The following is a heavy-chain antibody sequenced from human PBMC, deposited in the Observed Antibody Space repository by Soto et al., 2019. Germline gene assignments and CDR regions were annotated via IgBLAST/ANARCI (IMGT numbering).Heavy chain of an antibody. CDR2: ISGSGGST. J-gene: IGHJ6*02. V-gene: IGHV3-23*01. CDR3: AKTVSFGYYYYYYGMDV. CDR1: GFTFSSYA. D-gene: IGHD3-16*01. Sequence: GGSLRLSCAASGFTFSSYAMSWVRQAPGKGLEWVSAISGSGGSTYYADSVKGRFTISRDNSKNTLYLQMNSLRAEDTAVYYCAKTVSFGYYYYYYGMDVWGQGTTVTVSS.